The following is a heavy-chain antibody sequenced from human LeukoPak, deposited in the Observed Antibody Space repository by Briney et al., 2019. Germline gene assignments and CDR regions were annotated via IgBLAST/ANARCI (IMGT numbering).Heavy chain of an antibody. Sequence: ASVKVSCKASGYTFTSYGISWVRQAPGQGLEWMGWINPNSGGTNYAQKFQGWVTMTRDTSISTAYMELSRLRSDDTAVYYCARGSIAAADAFDIWGQGTMVTVSS. CDR2: INPNSGGT. D-gene: IGHD6-13*01. V-gene: IGHV1-2*04. CDR1: GYTFTSYG. CDR3: ARGSIAAADAFDI. J-gene: IGHJ3*02.